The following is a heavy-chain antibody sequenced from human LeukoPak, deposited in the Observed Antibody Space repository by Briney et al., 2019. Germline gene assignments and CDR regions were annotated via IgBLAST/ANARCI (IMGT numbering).Heavy chain of an antibody. J-gene: IGHJ5*02. V-gene: IGHV3-30*04. Sequence: GGSLRLSCAASGFTFSSYAMHRVRQAPGKGLEWVAVISYDGSNKYYADSVKGRFTISRDNSKNTLYLQMNSLRAEDTAVYYCARMGSRLLWFGELLRSPTNWFDPWGQGTLVTVSS. CDR3: ARMGSRLLWFGELLRSPTNWFDP. D-gene: IGHD3-10*01. CDR1: GFTFSSYA. CDR2: ISYDGSNK.